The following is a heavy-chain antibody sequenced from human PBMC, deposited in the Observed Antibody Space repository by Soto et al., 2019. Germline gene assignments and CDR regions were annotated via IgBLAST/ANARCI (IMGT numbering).Heavy chain of an antibody. J-gene: IGHJ4*02. CDR3: ARHREWELLLGNGGYFDY. V-gene: IGHV1-18*04. CDR2: ISAYNGNT. D-gene: IGHD1-26*01. CDR1: GYPFTSYG. Sequence: SVKVACTAAGYPFTSYGIIWVRQAPGQGLEWMGWISAYNGNTNYAQKLQGRVTMTTDTSTSTAYMELRSLRSDDTAVYYCARHREWELLLGNGGYFDYWGQGTLVTVSS.